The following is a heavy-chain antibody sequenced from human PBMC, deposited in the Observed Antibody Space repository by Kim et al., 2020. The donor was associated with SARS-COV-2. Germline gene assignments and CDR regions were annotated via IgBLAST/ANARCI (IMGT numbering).Heavy chain of an antibody. V-gene: IGHV1-46*04. CDR1: GYTFINYN. CDR2: IYGASGVT. Sequence: ASVKVSCKASGYTFINYNIHWVRQAPGQGLEWMGIIYGASGVTTYAQKLQGRVTVTRDTSTSTVYMELSSLRSEDTAIYFCARGCYHEGGYWGQGTLVTVPT. CDR3: ARGCYHEGGY. D-gene: IGHD2-15*01. J-gene: IGHJ4*02.